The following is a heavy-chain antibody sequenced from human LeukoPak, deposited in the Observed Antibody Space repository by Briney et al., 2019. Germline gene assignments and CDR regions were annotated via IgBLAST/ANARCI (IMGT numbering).Heavy chain of an antibody. CDR1: GFTFSSHG. CDR2: IRYDGTNK. D-gene: IGHD4-17*01. Sequence: GGSLRLSCAASGFTFSSHGMHWVRQAPVKGLEWVAYIRYDGTNKYHTDSVRGRFTISRDNSKNMLFLQMNSLRAEDTAVYYCAKGGSYGDYFTDYWGQGTLVTVSS. J-gene: IGHJ4*02. V-gene: IGHV3-30*02. CDR3: AKGGSYGDYFTDY.